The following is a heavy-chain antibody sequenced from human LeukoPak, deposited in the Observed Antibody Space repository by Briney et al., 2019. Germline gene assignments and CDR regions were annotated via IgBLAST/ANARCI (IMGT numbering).Heavy chain of an antibody. CDR3: AKGWGIPIFGVVTN. Sequence: GGSLRLSCAASGFAFSSYSINWVRQAPGKGLEWVAVISYDGSNKYFADSVKGRFTISRDNSKNTLYLQMNSLRAEDTAVYYCAKGWGIPIFGVVTNWGQGTLVTVSS. D-gene: IGHD3-3*01. J-gene: IGHJ4*02. V-gene: IGHV3-30*18. CDR1: GFAFSSYS. CDR2: ISYDGSNK.